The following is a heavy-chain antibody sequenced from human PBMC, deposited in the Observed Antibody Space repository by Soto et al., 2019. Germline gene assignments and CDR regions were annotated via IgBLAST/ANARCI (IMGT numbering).Heavy chain of an antibody. D-gene: IGHD2-21*02. Sequence: ASETLSLTCTVSGGSISSGGYYWNWIRQHPGKGLEWIAYIYYTGTTYYNPSLKSRVTISIDRSNNQFSLMLSSVTAADKAVYYCARDLRLDSWGPGTLVTVSS. J-gene: IGHJ4*02. CDR3: ARDLRLDS. CDR1: GGSISSGGYY. V-gene: IGHV4-31*03. CDR2: IYYTGTT.